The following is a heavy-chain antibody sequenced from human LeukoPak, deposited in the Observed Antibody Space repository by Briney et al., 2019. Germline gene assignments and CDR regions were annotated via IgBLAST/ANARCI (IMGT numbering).Heavy chain of an antibody. CDR2: ISASGADT. J-gene: IGHJ3*02. Sequence: PGGSLRLSCAASASTFSSYAMTWVRQAPGKGLEWVSGISASGADTHYADTVKGRFTISRDNSKYTLYLQMNSLRAEDTAVYYCANRPRDSSGYYLGAFDIWGQGTMVTVSS. CDR1: ASTFSSYA. CDR3: ANRPRDSSGYYLGAFDI. V-gene: IGHV3-23*01. D-gene: IGHD3-22*01.